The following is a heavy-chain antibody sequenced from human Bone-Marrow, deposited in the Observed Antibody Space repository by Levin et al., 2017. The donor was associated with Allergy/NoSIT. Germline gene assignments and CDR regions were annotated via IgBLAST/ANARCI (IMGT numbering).Heavy chain of an antibody. CDR3: AKRYGGFFSSPFDL. J-gene: IGHJ3*01. CDR2: ISANGGDT. V-gene: IGHV3-23*01. D-gene: IGHD5-12*01. CDR1: GFSFSSYS. Sequence: GGSLRLSCLASGFSFSSYSMSWVRQAPGRGLEWVSGISANGGDTDYGDSVKGRFTISRDNSRNSLYLQMDSLRAEDTSLYYCAKRYGGFFSSPFDLWGQGTVVTVSS.